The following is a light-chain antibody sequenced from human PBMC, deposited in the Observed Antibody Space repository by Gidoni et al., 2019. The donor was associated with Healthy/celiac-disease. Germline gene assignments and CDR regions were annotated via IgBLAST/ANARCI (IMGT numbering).Light chain of an antibody. J-gene: IGKJ2*01. CDR2: KAS. V-gene: IGKV1-5*03. CDR3: QQYNSYSEDT. Sequence: DIQMTQSPSTLSASVGDIVTITCRASQSISSWLAWYQQKPGKAPKLLIYKASSLESGVPSRFSGSGSGTEFTLTISSLQPDDFATYYCQQYNSYSEDTFGQGTKLEIK. CDR1: QSISSW.